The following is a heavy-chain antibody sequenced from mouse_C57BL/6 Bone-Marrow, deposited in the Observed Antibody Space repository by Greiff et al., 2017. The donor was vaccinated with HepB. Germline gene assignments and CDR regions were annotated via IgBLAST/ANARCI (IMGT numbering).Heavy chain of an antibody. J-gene: IGHJ3*01. D-gene: IGHD1-1*01. V-gene: IGHV14-3*01. Sequence: EVQLQQSVAELVRPGASVKLSCTASGFNIKNSYMHWVKQRPEQGLEWIGRIDPANGNTTYAPKFQGKATITADTSSNTAYLQLSSLTSEYTAIYYWSRSGDYYYGSSPWFAYWGQGTRVTVSA. CDR3: SRSGDYYYGSSPWFAY. CDR2: IDPANGNT. CDR1: GFNIKNSY.